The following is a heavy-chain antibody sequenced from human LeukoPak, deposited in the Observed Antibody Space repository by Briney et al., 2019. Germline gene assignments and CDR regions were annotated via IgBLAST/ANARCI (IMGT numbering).Heavy chain of an antibody. D-gene: IGHD6-19*01. V-gene: IGHV4-31*02. CDR2: IHFSGTT. CDR3: ARVSSAWYTDC. J-gene: IGHJ4*02. Sequence: WIGYIHFSGTTHYNPSLKSRVSISRDTSKNQFSLKLTSVTSADTALYYCARVSSAWYTDCRGQGTLVTVSS.